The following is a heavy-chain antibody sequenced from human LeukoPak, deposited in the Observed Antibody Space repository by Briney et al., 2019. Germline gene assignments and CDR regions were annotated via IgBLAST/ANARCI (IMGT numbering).Heavy chain of an antibody. CDR2: IIPIFGTA. Sequence: GASVKVSCKASGGTFSSYAISWVRQAPGQGLEWMGGIIPIFGTANYTQKFQGRVTITTDESTSTAYMELSSLRSEDTAVYYCASDAHTDIVVVPAASGAFDIWGQGTMVTVSS. CDR1: GGTFSSYA. V-gene: IGHV1-69*05. CDR3: ASDAHTDIVVVPAASGAFDI. D-gene: IGHD2-2*01. J-gene: IGHJ3*02.